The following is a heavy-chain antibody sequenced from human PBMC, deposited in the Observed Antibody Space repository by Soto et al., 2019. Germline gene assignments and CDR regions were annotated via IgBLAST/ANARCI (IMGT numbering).Heavy chain of an antibody. V-gene: IGHV3-53*01. D-gene: IGHD3-10*01. CDR1: GFTVSNNY. J-gene: IGHJ4*02. Sequence: EVQLVESGGGLIQPGGSLRLSCAVSGFTVSNNYMSWVRQAPGKGLEGVSVIYSGGYTAYGDSVKGRFTISRDNSKNTLYLQKKGRGPGERAVFYGGTAPGGGGYWGQGTLVTVSS. CDR2: IYSGGYT. CDR3: GTAPGGGGY.